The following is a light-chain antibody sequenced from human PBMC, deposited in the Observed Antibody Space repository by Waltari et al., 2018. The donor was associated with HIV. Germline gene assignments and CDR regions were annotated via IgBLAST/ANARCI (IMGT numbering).Light chain of an antibody. CDR2: WAS. J-gene: IGKJ2*03. V-gene: IGKV4-1*01. CDR3: QQYYSTPYS. Sequence: DIVMTQSPDSLAVSLGERATINGKSSQSVLYSSNNENYLAWYQQKAGQPPKLLIYWASTRESGVPGRFSGSGSGTDFTLTISSLQAEDVAVYYCQQYYSTPYSFGQGTKLEIK. CDR1: QSVLYSSNNENY.